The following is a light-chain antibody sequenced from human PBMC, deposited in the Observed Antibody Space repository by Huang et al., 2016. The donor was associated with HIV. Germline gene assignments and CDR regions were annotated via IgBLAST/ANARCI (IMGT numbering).Light chain of an antibody. CDR1: QSITTY. J-gene: IGKJ1*01. CDR2: AAS. Sequence: IQMTQSPSSLPAFVGDRVTITCRASQSITTYLNWYKQKIGESPKLLIYAASILQSGVPLRFVGSGSGTNFSLTITNLQSEDFAVYYCQQSYSIPWTFGQGTRVEI. CDR3: QQSYSIPWT. V-gene: IGKV1-39*01.